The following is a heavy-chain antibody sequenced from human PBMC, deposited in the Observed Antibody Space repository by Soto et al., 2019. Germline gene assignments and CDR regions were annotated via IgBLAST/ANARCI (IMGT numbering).Heavy chain of an antibody. J-gene: IGHJ5*02. Sequence: ASVKVSCKASGYTFTNYAIHWVRQAPGQRLEWMGWINAGNGNTKYSKKFQGRVTMTRDTSMSTAYMELSSLRSEDTAVYYCARGIKYGDYSRWFDPWGPGTLVTVSS. D-gene: IGHD4-17*01. CDR2: INAGNGNT. CDR1: GYTFTNYA. CDR3: ARGIKYGDYSRWFDP. V-gene: IGHV1-3*01.